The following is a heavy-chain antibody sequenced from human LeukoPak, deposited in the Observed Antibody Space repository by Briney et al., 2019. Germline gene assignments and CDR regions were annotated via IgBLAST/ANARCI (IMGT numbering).Heavy chain of an antibody. CDR1: GFTFSSYA. CDR2: ISGSGGST. J-gene: IGHJ1*01. D-gene: IGHD2-21*02. CDR3: AKDQRLREEYFQH. Sequence: PGGSVRLSCAASGFTFSSYAMSGVRQAPGKGLEGGSAISGSGGSTYYADSVKGRFTISRDNSKTTLYLQMNSLRAEDTAVHYCAKDQRLREEYFQHWGQGTLVTVSS. V-gene: IGHV3-23*01.